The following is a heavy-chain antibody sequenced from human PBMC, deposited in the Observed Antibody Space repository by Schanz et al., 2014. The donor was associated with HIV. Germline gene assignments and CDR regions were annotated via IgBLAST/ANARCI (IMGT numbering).Heavy chain of an antibody. CDR1: GFTFSSYG. Sequence: HLAESGGGVVQPGKSLRLSCAASGFTFSSYGMHWVRQAPGKGLVWVSRINIDGSTTDYADSVKGRFTISRDNAKNTLYLQTNSLRGEDTAVYYCAREASLEWLYGVDVWGQGTTVTVSS. V-gene: IGHV3-74*01. CDR3: AREASLEWLYGVDV. CDR2: INIDGSTT. J-gene: IGHJ6*02. D-gene: IGHD3-3*01.